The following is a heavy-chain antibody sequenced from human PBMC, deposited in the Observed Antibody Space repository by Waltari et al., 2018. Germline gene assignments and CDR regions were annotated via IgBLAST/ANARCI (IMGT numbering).Heavy chain of an antibody. J-gene: IGHJ3*02. CDR2: IYSGGST. V-gene: IGHV3-53*01. CDR3: ARGRYSSGSNAFDI. CDR1: GLTVSRHL. Sequence: EVQLVESGGGLIQPGGSLRLSCAASGLTVSRHLMSWVSRAPGKGLEWVSVIYSGGSTYYADSVKGRFTISRDNSKNTLYLQMNSLRAEDTAVYYCARGRYSSGSNAFDIWGQGTMVTVSS. D-gene: IGHD6-19*01.